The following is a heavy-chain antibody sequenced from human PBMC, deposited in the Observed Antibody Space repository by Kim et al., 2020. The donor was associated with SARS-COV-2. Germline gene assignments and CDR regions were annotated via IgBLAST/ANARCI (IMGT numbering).Heavy chain of an antibody. CDR2: ISGSGGST. CDR1: GFTFSSYA. D-gene: IGHD2-15*01. V-gene: IGHV3-23*01. J-gene: IGHJ5*02. CDR3: AKDVGYCSGGSCYPGQNWFDP. Sequence: GGSLRLSCAASGFTFSSYAMSWVRQAPGKGLEWVSAISGSGGSTYYADSVKGRFTISRDNSKNTLYLQMNSLRAEDTAVYYCAKDVGYCSGGSCYPGQNWFDPWGQGTLVTVSS.